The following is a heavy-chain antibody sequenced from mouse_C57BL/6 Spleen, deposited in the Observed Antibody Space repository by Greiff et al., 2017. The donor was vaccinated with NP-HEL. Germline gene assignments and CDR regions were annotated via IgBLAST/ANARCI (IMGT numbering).Heavy chain of an antibody. CDR1: GYAFSSSW. CDR3: WGYGNYWYFDV. D-gene: IGHD2-1*01. J-gene: IGHJ1*03. Sequence: QVQLKQSGPELVKPGASVKISCKASGYAFSSSWMNWVKQRPGKGLEWIGRIYPGDGDTNYNGKFKGKATLTADKSSSTAYMQLSSLTSEDSAVYFCWGYGNYWYFDVWGTGTTVTVSS. CDR2: IYPGDGDT. V-gene: IGHV1-82*01.